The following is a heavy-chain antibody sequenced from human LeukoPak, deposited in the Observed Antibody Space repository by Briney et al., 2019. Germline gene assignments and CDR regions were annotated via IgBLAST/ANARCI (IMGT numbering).Heavy chain of an antibody. CDR3: ARDKPATATLPHDAFDI. J-gene: IGHJ3*02. Sequence: GGSLRLSCAASGFTFSSYAMSWVRQAPGKGLEWVSAISGSGGSTYYADSVKGRFTISRDNSKNTLYLQMNSLRAEDTAVYYCARDKPATATLPHDAFDIWGQGTMVTVSS. D-gene: IGHD2-15*01. V-gene: IGHV3-23*01. CDR1: GFTFSSYA. CDR2: ISGSGGST.